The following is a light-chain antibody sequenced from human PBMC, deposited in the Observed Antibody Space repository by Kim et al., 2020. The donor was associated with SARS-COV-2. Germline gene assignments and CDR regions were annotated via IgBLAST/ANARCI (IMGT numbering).Light chain of an antibody. CDR3: QQFGDSPRT. Sequence: EIVLTQSPGTLSLSPGERATLSCRASQSVSGNSLAWYQQQPGRAPRLLIYSASTRATGIPDRFSGSGSGTDFTLTINRLEPEDFAVYYCQQFGDSPRTFSQGTKVDIK. CDR1: QSVSGNS. CDR2: SAS. J-gene: IGKJ1*01. V-gene: IGKV3-20*01.